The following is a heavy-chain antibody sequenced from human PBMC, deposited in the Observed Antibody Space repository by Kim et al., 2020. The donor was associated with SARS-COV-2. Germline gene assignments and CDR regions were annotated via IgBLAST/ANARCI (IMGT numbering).Heavy chain of an antibody. J-gene: IGHJ2*01. CDR3: ARGDSSSSVWYFDL. D-gene: IGHD6-6*01. Sequence: NPSLKSRVTISVDTSKNQFSLKLSSVTAADTAVYYCARGDSSSSVWYFDLWGRGTLVTVSS. V-gene: IGHV4-34*01.